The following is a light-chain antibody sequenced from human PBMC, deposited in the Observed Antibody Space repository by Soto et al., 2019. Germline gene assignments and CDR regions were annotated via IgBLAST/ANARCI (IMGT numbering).Light chain of an antibody. CDR1: RSDIGSYNY. CDR2: GVS. V-gene: IGLV2-14*01. CDR3: ISYTGSSTYYV. J-gene: IGLJ1*01. Sequence: HYVLTQPSSVSGSPVHSITISCSGTRSDIGSYNYVAWYQQFPGKTPKILIYGVSNRPSGVSSRFSGSKSGNTASLTISGLQAEDEPDYYCISYTGSSTYYVFGSGTNVTVL.